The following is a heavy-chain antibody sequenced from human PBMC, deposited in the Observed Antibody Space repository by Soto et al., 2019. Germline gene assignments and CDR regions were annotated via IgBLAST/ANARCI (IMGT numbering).Heavy chain of an antibody. V-gene: IGHV1-18*01. Sequence: QVQLVQSGAEVKKPGASVKVSCNSSGYTFTSYGISWVRQAPGQGLEWMGWVNAYNGKTNFAQKFQGRVTMSTDTYTSTAYMELRSLRSDDTAVYYCAIEAVSGRTGFDYWGQGTLVTVSS. CDR2: VNAYNGKT. CDR3: AIEAVSGRTGFDY. J-gene: IGHJ4*02. D-gene: IGHD6-19*01. CDR1: GYTFTSYG.